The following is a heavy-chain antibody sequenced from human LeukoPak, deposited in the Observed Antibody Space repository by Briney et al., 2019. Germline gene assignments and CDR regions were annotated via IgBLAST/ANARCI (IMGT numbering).Heavy chain of an antibody. CDR3: ARDVHGGAFDY. J-gene: IGHJ4*02. CDR1: GFTFSSYN. CDR2: ISGISDHI. D-gene: IGHD4-23*01. Sequence: GGSLRLSCAASGFTFSSYNMNWVRQAPGKGLEWVSSISGISDHIYYADSVKGRFTISRDNTRNSLYLQMNTLRAEDTAVYYCARDVHGGAFDYWGQGTLVTVSS. V-gene: IGHV3-21*01.